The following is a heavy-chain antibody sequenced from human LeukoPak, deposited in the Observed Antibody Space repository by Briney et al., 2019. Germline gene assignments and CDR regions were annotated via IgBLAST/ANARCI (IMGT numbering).Heavy chain of an antibody. D-gene: IGHD4-11*01. J-gene: IGHJ4*02. CDR3: AKAFDYNGLRGEGGSFDC. CDR2: IGVGGDT. Sequence: QPGGSLRLSCVASGFNFSKNDMHWVRHTTKRGLEWVSAIGVGGDTYYADPVKGRFTISREDGKNSVYLQMNSLRAGDTAVYFCAKAFDYNGLRGEGGSFDCWGQGALVTVSS. V-gene: IGHV3-13*01. CDR1: GFNFSKND.